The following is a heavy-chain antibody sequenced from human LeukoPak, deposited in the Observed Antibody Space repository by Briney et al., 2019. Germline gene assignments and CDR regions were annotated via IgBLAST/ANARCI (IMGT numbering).Heavy chain of an antibody. Sequence: RGSLRLSCAASGFTFSSYGMHWVRQAPGKGLEWVAVISHDGSNKYYADSVKGRCTISRDNSKNTLYLQMNSLRAEDTAVYYCAKDLGSSPYYYYGMDVWGQGTTVTVSS. CDR3: AKDLGSSPYYYYGMDV. J-gene: IGHJ6*02. CDR1: GFTFSSYG. V-gene: IGHV3-30*18. D-gene: IGHD6-6*01. CDR2: ISHDGSNK.